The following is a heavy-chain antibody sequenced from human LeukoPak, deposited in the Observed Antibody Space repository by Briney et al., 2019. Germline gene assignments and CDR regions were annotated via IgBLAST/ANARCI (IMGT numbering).Heavy chain of an antibody. V-gene: IGHV4-4*02. CDR1: GGSISSSNW. D-gene: IGHD4-23*01. CDR3: ASDVHGGNSFSSDWYFDL. CDR2: IYHSGST. Sequence: SETLSLTCAVSGGSISSSNWLSWVRQPPGKGLEWIGEIYHSGSTNYNPSLKSRVTISVDKSKNQFSLKLSSVTAADTAVYSCASDVHGGNSFSSDWYFDLWGRGTLVTVSS. J-gene: IGHJ2*01.